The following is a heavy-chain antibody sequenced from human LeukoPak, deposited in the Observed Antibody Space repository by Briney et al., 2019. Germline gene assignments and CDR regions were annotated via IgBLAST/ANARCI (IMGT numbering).Heavy chain of an antibody. V-gene: IGHV3-73*01. CDR3: TTYYYGPEGYHIDY. CDR2: IRSKANSYAT. CDR1: GFTFSGSA. J-gene: IGHJ4*02. D-gene: IGHD3-10*01. Sequence: GGSLKLSCAASGFTFSGSAMHWVRQASGKGLEWVGRIRSKANSYATAYAASVKGRFTISRDDSKNTAYLQMNSLKTEDTAVYYCTTYYYGPEGYHIDYWGQGTLVTVSS.